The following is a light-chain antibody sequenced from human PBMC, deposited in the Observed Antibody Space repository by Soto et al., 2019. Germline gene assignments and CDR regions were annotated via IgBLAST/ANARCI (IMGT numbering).Light chain of an antibody. CDR2: RNN. J-gene: IGLJ1*01. Sequence: QSVLAQPPSASGTPGQRVTISCSGSSSNIGSNYVYWYQQLPGTAPKLLIYRNNQRPSGVPDRFSGSKSGTSASLAISGLRSVDEADYYCAACDDSLSGHVFGTVTK. V-gene: IGLV1-47*01. CDR3: AACDDSLSGHV. CDR1: SSNIGSNY.